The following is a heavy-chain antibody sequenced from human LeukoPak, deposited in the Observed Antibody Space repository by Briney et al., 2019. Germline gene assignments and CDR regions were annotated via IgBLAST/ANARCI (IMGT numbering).Heavy chain of an antibody. J-gene: IGHJ4*02. V-gene: IGHV1-2*02. D-gene: IGHD3-9*01. CDR1: GYTFTGYY. Sequence: GASVKVSCKASGYTFTGYYMHWVRQAPGQGLEWMGWINPNSGGTDYPQKFKGRVTMTKDTSSSTVYMELSRLKSDDTAIYFCARGDPNDGLTGHYSYYFDYWGQGTLVTVSS. CDR2: INPNSGGT. CDR3: ARGDPNDGLTGHYSYYFDY.